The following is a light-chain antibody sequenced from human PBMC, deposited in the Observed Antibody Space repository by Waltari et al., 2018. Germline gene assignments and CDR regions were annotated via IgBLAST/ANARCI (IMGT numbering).Light chain of an antibody. J-gene: IGKJ2*01. V-gene: IGKV4-1*01. Sequence: DIVMTQSPDSPAVSVGERATNNCKSSKSVLYSSNNKNYLAWYQQKPGQPPKLIIYWASTRESGVRDRFSGSGSGTDFTLTISSLQAEDVAVYSCQQYYSTPSTFGQGTKLEIK. CDR3: QQYYSTPST. CDR1: KSVLYSSNNKNY. CDR2: WAS.